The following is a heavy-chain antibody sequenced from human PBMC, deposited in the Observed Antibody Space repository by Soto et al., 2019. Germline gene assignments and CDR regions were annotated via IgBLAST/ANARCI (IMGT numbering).Heavy chain of an antibody. Sequence: SETLSLTCSVSGGSVRTGSYHWSWIRQPPGKGLEWIGFIPNNGSPDYNPSLKSRVVVSIDRSKNQFSLKVNSVTAADTAVYFCARIGWGGDSWGQGTLVTAPQ. V-gene: IGHV4-61*01. J-gene: IGHJ4*02. CDR3: ARIGWGGDS. CDR2: IPNNGSP. D-gene: IGHD7-27*01. CDR1: GGSVRTGSYH.